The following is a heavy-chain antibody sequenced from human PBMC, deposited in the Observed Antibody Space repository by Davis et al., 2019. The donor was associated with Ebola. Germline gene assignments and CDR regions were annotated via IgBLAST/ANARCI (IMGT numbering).Heavy chain of an antibody. D-gene: IGHD2-2*01. J-gene: IGHJ6*02. Sequence: SETLSLTCIVSGGSVSSGSYYWSWIRQPPGKGLEWIGFIYYSGSTNYNPSLKSRVTISADTSKNQFSLRLRSVTAADTAVYYCASLGYCSSTSCYGMGAYYYGMDVWGQGTTVTVSS. CDR2: IYYSGST. CDR1: GGSVSSGSYY. CDR3: ASLGYCSSTSCYGMGAYYYGMDV. V-gene: IGHV4-61*01.